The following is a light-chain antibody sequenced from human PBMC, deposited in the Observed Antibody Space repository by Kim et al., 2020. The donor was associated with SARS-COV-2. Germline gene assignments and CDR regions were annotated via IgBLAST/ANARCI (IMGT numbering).Light chain of an antibody. V-gene: IGLV6-57*03. J-gene: IGLJ2*01. CDR1: SCSIDDNY. Sequence: GKTVTIAGTRRSCSIDDNYVQWYQQRPGGVPTAVIYEDDQRPSGVSDRFSGSIDNSSNSASLTISGLRTEDEADYYCQSYNRDNVLFGGGTQLTVL. CDR2: EDD. CDR3: QSYNRDNVL.